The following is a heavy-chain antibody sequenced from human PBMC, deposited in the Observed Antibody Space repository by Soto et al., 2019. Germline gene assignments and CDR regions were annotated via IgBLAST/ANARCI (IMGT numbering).Heavy chain of an antibody. CDR3: ARSMATTYNWFDP. CDR1: GGSISSYY. V-gene: IGHV4-59*01. CDR2: IYYSGST. J-gene: IGHJ5*02. Sequence: KTSETLSLTCTVPGGSISSYYWSWIRQPPGKGLEWIGYIYYSGSTNYNPSPKSRVTISVDTSKNQFSLKLSSVTAADTAVYYWARSMATTYNWFDPWGQGTLVTVS. D-gene: IGHD5-18*01.